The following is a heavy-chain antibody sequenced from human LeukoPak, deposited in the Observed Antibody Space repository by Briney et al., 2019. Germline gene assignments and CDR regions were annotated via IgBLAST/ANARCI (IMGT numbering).Heavy chain of an antibody. D-gene: IGHD3-10*01. Sequence: GGSLRLSCAASGFTFSSYGMHWVRQAPGKGLEWVAVISYDGSNKYYADSVKGRFTISRDNSKNTLYLQMSSLRAEDTAVYYCASRRGTRDAFDIWGQGTMVTVSS. CDR1: GFTFSSYG. J-gene: IGHJ3*02. CDR2: ISYDGSNK. CDR3: ASRRGTRDAFDI. V-gene: IGHV3-30*03.